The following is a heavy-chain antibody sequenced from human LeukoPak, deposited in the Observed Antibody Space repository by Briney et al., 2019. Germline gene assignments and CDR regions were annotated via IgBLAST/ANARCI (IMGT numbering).Heavy chain of an antibody. V-gene: IGHV3-30*02. J-gene: IGHJ4*02. CDR3: ATPYCSSTSCYTVYYFDY. Sequence: GGSLRLSCAASGFTFSSYGTLWVRQAPGKGLEWVAFIRYDGSNKYYADSVKGRFTISRDNSKNTLYLQMNSLRAEDTAVYYCATPYCSSTSCYTVYYFDYWGQGTLVTVSS. D-gene: IGHD2-2*02. CDR2: IRYDGSNK. CDR1: GFTFSSYG.